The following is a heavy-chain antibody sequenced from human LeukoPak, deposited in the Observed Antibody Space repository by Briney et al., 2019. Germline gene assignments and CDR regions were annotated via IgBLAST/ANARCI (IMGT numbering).Heavy chain of an antibody. CDR3: ARLLRGWYYFDY. D-gene: IGHD3-16*01. Sequence: GGSLRLSCAASGFTVSGNYMSWVRQAPGKGLEWVSVIYSGGSTYYADSVKGRFTISRDNSKNTLYLQMNSLRAEDTAVYYCARLLRGWYYFDYWGQGTLVTVSS. V-gene: IGHV3-66*01. CDR2: IYSGGST. J-gene: IGHJ4*02. CDR1: GFTVSGNY.